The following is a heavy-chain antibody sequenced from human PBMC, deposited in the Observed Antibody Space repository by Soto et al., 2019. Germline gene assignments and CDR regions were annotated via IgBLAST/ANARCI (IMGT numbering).Heavy chain of an antibody. CDR3: ATAAAIQLWLPAFDI. Sequence: ASVKVSCKASGGTFSSYAISWVRQAPGQGLEWMGGIIPIFGTASYAQKFQGRVMITADESTSTAYMELSSLRSEDTAVYYCATAAAIQLWLPAFDIWGQGTMVTVSS. J-gene: IGHJ3*02. CDR2: IIPIFGTA. CDR1: GGTFSSYA. V-gene: IGHV1-69*13. D-gene: IGHD5-18*01.